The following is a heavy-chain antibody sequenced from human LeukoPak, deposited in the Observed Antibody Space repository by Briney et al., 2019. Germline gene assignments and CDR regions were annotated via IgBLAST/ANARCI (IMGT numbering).Heavy chain of an antibody. V-gene: IGHV1-8*01. CDR3: AREGDYYDRYSWDP. D-gene: IGHD3-22*01. J-gene: IGHJ5*02. Sequence: ASVKVSCKASGYTFTCYDINWVRQATGQGLAWMGWMNPNSGNTGYAQKFQGRVTMTRNTSISTAYMELSSLRSEDTAVYYCAREGDYYDRYSWDPWGRGTLVTVSS. CDR2: MNPNSGNT. CDR1: GYTFTCYD.